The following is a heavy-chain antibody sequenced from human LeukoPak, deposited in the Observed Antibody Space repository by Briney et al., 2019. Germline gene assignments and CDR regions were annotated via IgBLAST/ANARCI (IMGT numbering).Heavy chain of an antibody. CDR2: ISYDGSNK. V-gene: IGHV3-30-3*01. Sequence: GGSLRLSCAASGFTFSSYAMHWVRQAPGKGLEWVAVISYDGSNKYYADSVKGRFTISRDNSKNTLYLQMNSLRAEDTAVYYCAKDGTESRYYYYGMDVWGQGTTVTVSS. CDR1: GFTFSSYA. J-gene: IGHJ6*02. D-gene: IGHD1-26*01. CDR3: AKDGTESRYYYYGMDV.